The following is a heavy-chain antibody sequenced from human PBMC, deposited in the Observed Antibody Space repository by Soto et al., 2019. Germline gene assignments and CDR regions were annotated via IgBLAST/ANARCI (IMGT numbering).Heavy chain of an antibody. D-gene: IGHD3-22*01. CDR2: IYYSGST. CDR1: GGSISSYY. J-gene: IGHJ6*02. Sequence: SETLSLTCTVSGGSISSYYWSWIRQPPGKGLEWIGYIYYSGSTNYNPSLKSRVTISVDTSKNQFSLKLSSVTAADTAVYYCARVRMDYYDSSGYYPLSYYYGMDVWGQGTTVTV. CDR3: ARVRMDYYDSSGYYPLSYYYGMDV. V-gene: IGHV4-59*01.